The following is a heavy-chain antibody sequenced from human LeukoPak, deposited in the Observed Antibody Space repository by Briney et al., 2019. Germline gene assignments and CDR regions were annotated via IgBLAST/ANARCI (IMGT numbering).Heavy chain of an antibody. Sequence: SETLSLTCTVSGGSISSYYCSWIRQPPGKGLEWIGYIYYSGSTNYNPSLKSRVTISVDTSKNQFSLKLSSVTAADTAVYYCARSRITMVRGAPDYYYYMDVWGKGTTVTVSS. CDR2: IYYSGST. CDR3: ARSRITMVRGAPDYYYYMDV. J-gene: IGHJ6*03. CDR1: GGSISSYY. D-gene: IGHD3-10*01. V-gene: IGHV4-59*01.